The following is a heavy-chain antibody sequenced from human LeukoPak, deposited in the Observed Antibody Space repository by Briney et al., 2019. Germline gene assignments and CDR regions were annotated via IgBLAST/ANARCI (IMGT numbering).Heavy chain of an antibody. CDR3: ARDSDYSGNGNGDWFDP. J-gene: IGHJ5*02. V-gene: IGHV1-18*04. D-gene: IGHD4-11*01. CDR1: GFSFSSCG. CDR2: FSTYFGVT. Sequence: ASVKVSCKASGFSFSSCGVSRVRQAPGQGLEWRGWFSTYFGVTHYAEKFEERVTMTIDTSTTTAYMELRSLRYDDTAVYYCARDSDYSGNGNGDWFDPWGQGTVVTVSS.